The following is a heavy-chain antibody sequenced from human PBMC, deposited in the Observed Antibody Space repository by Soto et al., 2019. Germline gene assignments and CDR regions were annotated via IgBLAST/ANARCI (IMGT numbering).Heavy chain of an antibody. J-gene: IGHJ4*02. CDR3: ARDPDTTSKVDY. V-gene: IGHV3-11*01. D-gene: IGHD1-1*01. CDR1: GFSFSDHY. Sequence: GGSLRLSCAASGFSFSDHYMSWIRQAPGKGLEWVSYISSGGSPLYYADSVKGRFTISGDNTRNSLHLQMNGLRADDTAVYYCARDPDTTSKVDYWGQGALVTVLL. CDR2: ISSGGSPL.